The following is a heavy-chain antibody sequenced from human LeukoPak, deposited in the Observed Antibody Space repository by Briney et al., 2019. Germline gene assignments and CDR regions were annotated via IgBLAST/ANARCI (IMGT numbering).Heavy chain of an antibody. CDR3: GKTDIYFNPIDY. V-gene: IGHV4-34*01. CDR1: GGSLSGYY. CDR2: INQSGDT. Sequence: PSETLSLTCNVYGGSLSGYYWSWIRQTPGKGLEWIGEINQSGDTYYNPSLKSRVTMSIDYSKNQFSLKVSSVTAADTATYYCGKTDIYFNPIDYWGPGSLVTVSS. D-gene: IGHD3-9*01. J-gene: IGHJ4*02.